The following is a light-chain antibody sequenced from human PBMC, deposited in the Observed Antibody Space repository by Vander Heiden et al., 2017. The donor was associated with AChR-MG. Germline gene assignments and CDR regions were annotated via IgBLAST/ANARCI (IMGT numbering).Light chain of an antibody. CDR1: TSNIGSNY. CDR3: AAWDDSLSGPKVV. CDR2: GNN. J-gene: IGLJ2*01. Sequence: QSVLTQPPSASGTPGQRVTISCSGSTSNIGSNYVYWYQQLPGTAPRLLIYGNNQRPSGVPDRFSGSKSGTSASLAISGLRYEDEADYYCAAWDDSLSGPKVVFGGGTKLTVL. V-gene: IGLV1-47*02.